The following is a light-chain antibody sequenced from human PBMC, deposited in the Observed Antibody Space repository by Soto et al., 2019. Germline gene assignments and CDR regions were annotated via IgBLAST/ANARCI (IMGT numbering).Light chain of an antibody. CDR2: DAS. CDR3: QQYENYWT. V-gene: IGKV1-5*01. J-gene: IGKJ1*01. CDR1: QSISSW. Sequence: DIQMTHSPSTLSATAGDGVTITFRSSQSISSWLAWYQHKPGKAPKLLIYDASNLDSGVPSRFSGSGSGTEFSLTISNLQPDDCATYYCQQYENYWTFGQGTKVDIK.